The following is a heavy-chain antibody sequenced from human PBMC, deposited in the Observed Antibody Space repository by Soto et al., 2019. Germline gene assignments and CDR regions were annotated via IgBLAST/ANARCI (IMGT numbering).Heavy chain of an antibody. D-gene: IGHD2-21*02. CDR2: IWYDGSTK. V-gene: IGHV3-33*01. J-gene: IGHJ4*02. CDR1: GFTFSRYA. CDR3: ARDTCRGACYSVFGY. Sequence: QVQLVESGGGVVQPGRSLRLSCVASGFTFSRYAMHWVRQAPGKGLGWVAVIWYDGSTKLYADSVKGRFTISRDNSNNTMYLNVNSLRAEDTAVYYCARDTCRGACYSVFGYGGQRTLVTVST.